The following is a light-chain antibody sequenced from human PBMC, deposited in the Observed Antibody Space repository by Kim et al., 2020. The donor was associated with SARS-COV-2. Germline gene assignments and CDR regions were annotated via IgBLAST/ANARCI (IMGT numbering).Light chain of an antibody. Sequence: EIVMTQSPATLAVSPGERATLSCRASHNVGNFISWFQQKAGQPPRLLIYDSRNRATGVAARFSGSGSGTEFTLTINSLQSDDFAVYYCQQYEDWPLTFGGGTKLEIK. J-gene: IGKJ4*02. V-gene: IGKV3-15*01. CDR3: QQYEDWPLT. CDR2: DSR. CDR1: HNVGNF.